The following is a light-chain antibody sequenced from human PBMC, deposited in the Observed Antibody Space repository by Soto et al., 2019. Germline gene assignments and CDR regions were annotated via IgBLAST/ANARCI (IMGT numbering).Light chain of an antibody. V-gene: IGLV2-14*01. CDR1: SSDVGGYDY. CDR3: SSYTSSSTL. Sequence: QSVLTQPASVSGSPGQSITISCTGTSSDVGGYDYVSWYQQHPGKAPKLMIYEVSDRPLGVSNRFSGSKSGNTASLTISGLQTEDEADYYCSSYTSSSTLFGTGTKLTVL. CDR2: EVS. J-gene: IGLJ1*01.